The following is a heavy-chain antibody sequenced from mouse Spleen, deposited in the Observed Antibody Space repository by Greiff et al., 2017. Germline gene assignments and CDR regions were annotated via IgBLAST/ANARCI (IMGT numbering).Heavy chain of an antibody. CDR3: TRSGINDYFDV. CDR1: GYTFTDYE. CDR2: IDPETGGT. Sequence: VQLQQSGAELVRPGASVTLSCKASGYTFTDYEMHWVKQTPVHGLEWIGAIDPETGGTAYNQKFKGKAILTADKSSSTAYMELRSLTSEDSAVYYCTRSGINDYFDVWGTGTTVTVSS. V-gene: IGHV1-15*01. D-gene: IGHD2-12*01. J-gene: IGHJ1*03.